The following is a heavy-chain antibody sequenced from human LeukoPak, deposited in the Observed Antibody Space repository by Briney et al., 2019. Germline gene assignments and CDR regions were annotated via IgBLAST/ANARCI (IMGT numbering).Heavy chain of an antibody. CDR3: ARRRVLSVARALDY. CDR2: ISGTTDTI. J-gene: IGHJ4*02. D-gene: IGHD4/OR15-4a*01. CDR1: GFTFSSFT. Sequence: GGSLRLSCAATGFTFSSFTMNWVRQAPGKGLEWVSSISGTTDTIYYAGSVKGRLTISRNNANNSVSLQMNSLRPEDTAVYFCARRRVLSVARALDYWGQGTLVTVSS. V-gene: IGHV3-48*04.